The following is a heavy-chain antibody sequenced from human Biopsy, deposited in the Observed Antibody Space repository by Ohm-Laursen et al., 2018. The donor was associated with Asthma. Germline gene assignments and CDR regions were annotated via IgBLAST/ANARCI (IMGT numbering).Heavy chain of an antibody. CDR2: INAGNGNT. Sequence: GASVKVSCKASGYTFINYAIHWVRQAPGQRLEWMGWINAGNGNTKYSQKFQGRVTMTSDTSISTAYMELSRLRSDDTALYYCARGQKSPGDRWFDPWGQGTLVTVSS. V-gene: IGHV1-3*01. J-gene: IGHJ5*02. CDR3: ARGQKSPGDRWFDP. D-gene: IGHD7-27*01. CDR1: GYTFINYA.